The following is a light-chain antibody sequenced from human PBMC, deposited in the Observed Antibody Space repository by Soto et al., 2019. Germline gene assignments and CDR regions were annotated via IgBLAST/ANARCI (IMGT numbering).Light chain of an antibody. V-gene: IGKV3-11*01. CDR2: DAS. CDR3: QQRSNWPPYT. Sequence: EIVLTQSPATLSLSPGERATLSCRASQSVSSYLAWYQQKPGQAPRLLIYDASNRANGIPARFSGSGSGTDFSLTSSSLGPEDFAVYYGQQRSNWPPYTFGQGTKLEIK. CDR1: QSVSSY. J-gene: IGKJ2*01.